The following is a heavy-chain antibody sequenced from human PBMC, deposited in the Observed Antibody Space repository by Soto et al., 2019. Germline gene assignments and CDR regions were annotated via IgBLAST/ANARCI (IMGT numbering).Heavy chain of an antibody. CDR1: GFTFSSYA. V-gene: IGHV3-23*01. D-gene: IGHD3-22*01. J-gene: IGHJ4*02. CDR2: ISGSGGST. CDR3: AKGPGYYDSSGYYYGY. Sequence: EVQLLESGGGLVQPGGSLRLSCAASGFTFSSYAMSWVRQAPGKGLEWVSAISGSGGSTYYADSVKGRFTISRDNSKNTLYLQMNSLRAEDTAVYYCAKGPGYYDSSGYYYGYWGQGTLVTVSS.